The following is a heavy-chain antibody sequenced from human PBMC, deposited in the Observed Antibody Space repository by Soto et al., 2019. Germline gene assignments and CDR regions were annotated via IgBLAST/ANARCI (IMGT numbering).Heavy chain of an antibody. CDR3: ALDHDDDFGYDLEYFDF. Sequence: EVQLVESGGGLVQPGRSLRLYCAASGFTFDNYAIHWVRQGPGKGLELVAGINWNSVTFDYADSVKGRFTISRDNAKNSLYLKMDSLRPEDTGFYYCALDHDDDFGYDLEYFDFWGLGSLVIVSS. CDR1: GFTFDNYA. D-gene: IGHD5-12*01. V-gene: IGHV3-9*01. CDR2: INWNSVTF. J-gene: IGHJ4*02.